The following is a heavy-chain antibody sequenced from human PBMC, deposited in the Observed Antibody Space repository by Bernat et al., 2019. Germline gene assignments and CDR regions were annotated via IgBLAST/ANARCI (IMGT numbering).Heavy chain of an antibody. CDR3: ARARGYCSSTSCLSHFDY. Sequence: EVQLAESGGGLVQPGGSLRLSCAASGFTFSSYWMHWVRQAPGKGLVWVSRINSDGSSTSYADSVKGRFTISRDNAKNTQYLQMNSLRAEDTAVYYCARARGYCSSTSCLSHFDYWGQGTLVTVSS. J-gene: IGHJ4*02. D-gene: IGHD2-2*01. CDR1: GFTFSSYW. CDR2: INSDGSST. V-gene: IGHV3-74*01.